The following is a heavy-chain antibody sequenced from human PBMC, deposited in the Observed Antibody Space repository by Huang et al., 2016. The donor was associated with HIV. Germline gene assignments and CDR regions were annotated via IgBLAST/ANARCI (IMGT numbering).Heavy chain of an antibody. D-gene: IGHD2-15*01. V-gene: IGHV1-69*13. CDR1: GGTFNDYS. Sequence: QVQLVQSGAEVKKPGSSVKVSCKASGGTFNDYSVSWVRQAPGQGLEWMGVSIPILGTANYAQKFQGRVTINADESTSTVYMKLSSLRSEDTAMYYCASSAYGGNDYWGQGTLVTVSS. CDR3: ASSAYGGNDY. CDR2: SIPILGTA. J-gene: IGHJ4*02.